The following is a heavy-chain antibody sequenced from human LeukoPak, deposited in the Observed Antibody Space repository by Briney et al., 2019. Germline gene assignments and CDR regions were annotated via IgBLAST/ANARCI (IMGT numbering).Heavy chain of an antibody. CDR1: GYTLTELS. Sequence: GASVKVSCKVSGYTLTELSMHWVRQAPGKGLEWMGGFDPEDGETIYAQKFQGRVTMTEDTSTDTAYMELSSLRSEDTAVYYCATGALPRYGAVAFRYNWFDPWGQGTLVTVSS. CDR2: FDPEDGET. D-gene: IGHD6-19*01. J-gene: IGHJ5*02. CDR3: ATGALPRYGAVAFRYNWFDP. V-gene: IGHV1-24*01.